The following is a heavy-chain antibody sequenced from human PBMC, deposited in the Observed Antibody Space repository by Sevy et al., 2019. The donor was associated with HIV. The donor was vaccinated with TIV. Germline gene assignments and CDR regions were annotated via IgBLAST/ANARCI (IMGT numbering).Heavy chain of an antibody. CDR2: IYPGDSDT. V-gene: IGHV5-51*01. CDR1: GYSFTSYW. D-gene: IGHD4-17*01. Sequence: GESLKISCKGSGYSFTSYWIGWVRQMPGKGLEWMVIIYPGDSDTRYSPSFQGQVTISADKSISTAYLQWSNLKASETARYYAARHGDYGDPEDGYNYGIDVWGQGTTVTVSS. CDR3: ARHGDYGDPEDGYNYGIDV. J-gene: IGHJ6*02.